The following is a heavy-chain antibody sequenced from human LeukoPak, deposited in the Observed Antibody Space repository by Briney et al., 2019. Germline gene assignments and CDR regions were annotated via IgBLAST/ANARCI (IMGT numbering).Heavy chain of an antibody. CDR2: IKNKVDGGTA. J-gene: IGHJ4*02. CDR3: STGAGWEFLTEF. D-gene: IGHD3-10*01. Sequence: GGSLRLSCAAPGFTFSSAWMSWVRQAPGKGPEWVGRIKNKVDGGTADYAAPVKGRFTISRDDSKSTLYLQMDSLKPEDTAVYYCSTGAGWEFLTEFWGQGTLVTVSS. V-gene: IGHV3-15*01. CDR1: GFTFSSAW.